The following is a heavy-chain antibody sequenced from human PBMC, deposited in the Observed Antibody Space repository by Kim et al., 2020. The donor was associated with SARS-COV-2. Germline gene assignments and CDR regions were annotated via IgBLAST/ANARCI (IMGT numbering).Heavy chain of an antibody. Sequence: ASVKVSCKASGYTFTRYAMNWVRHAPGQGLGWIGWINTDTGNPTYAPGFIGRFVFSLDTSVSTTYLQISSLKAEDTAVYYCARLLTIGRGPGGYWGQGTLVTVSS. CDR1: GYTFTRYA. V-gene: IGHV7-4-1*02. CDR2: INTDTGNP. D-gene: IGHD3-16*01. J-gene: IGHJ4*02. CDR3: ARLLTIGRGPGGY.